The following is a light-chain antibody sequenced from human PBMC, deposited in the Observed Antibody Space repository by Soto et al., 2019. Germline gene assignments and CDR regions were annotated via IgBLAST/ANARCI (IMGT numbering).Light chain of an antibody. J-gene: IGKJ4*01. CDR3: QQRSNWLT. Sequence: EIVFTQSPDTLSLSPGERATLSCRASQSVSVYLAWYQQKPGQAPRLLIYDVSKRATGIPGRFSGSGSGTDFTLTISSLEPEDFAVYYCQQRSNWLTFGGGTKVDIK. V-gene: IGKV3-11*01. CDR1: QSVSVY. CDR2: DVS.